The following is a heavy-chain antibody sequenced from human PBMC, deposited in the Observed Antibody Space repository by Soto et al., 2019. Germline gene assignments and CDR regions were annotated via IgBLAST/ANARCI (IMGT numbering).Heavy chain of an antibody. CDR2: ISSSSSTI. J-gene: IGHJ6*03. CDR1: GFTFSSYS. V-gene: IGHV3-48*01. CDR3: AREGAAVAGTLSYYYYYMDV. D-gene: IGHD6-19*01. Sequence: EVQLVESGGGLVQPGGSLRLSCAASGFTFSSYSMNWVRQAPGKGLEWVSYISSSSSTIYYADSVKGRFTISRDNAKNSLYLQMNRLRAEDTAVYYCAREGAAVAGTLSYYYYYMDVWGKGTTVTVSS.